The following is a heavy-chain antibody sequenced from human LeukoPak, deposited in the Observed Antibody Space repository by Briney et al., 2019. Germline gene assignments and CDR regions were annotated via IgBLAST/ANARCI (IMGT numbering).Heavy chain of an antibody. CDR3: AKDRQQLVPDY. Sequence: GGSLRLSCAASGLTFSSYGMHWVRQAPGKGLEWVAVISYDGSNKYYADSVKGRFTISRDNSKNTLYLQMNSLRAEDTAVYYCAKDRQQLVPDYWGQGTLVTVSS. CDR1: GLTFSSYG. V-gene: IGHV3-30*18. D-gene: IGHD6-13*01. CDR2: ISYDGSNK. J-gene: IGHJ4*02.